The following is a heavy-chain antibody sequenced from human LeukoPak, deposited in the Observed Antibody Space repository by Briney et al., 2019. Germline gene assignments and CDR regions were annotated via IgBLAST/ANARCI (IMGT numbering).Heavy chain of an antibody. D-gene: IGHD4-17*01. J-gene: IGHJ4*02. Sequence: GSLRLSCAASGFTFSSYSMNWVHQAPGKGLEWVSSISSSSSYIYFADSVKGRFTISRDNAKNSLYLQMNSLRAEDTAVYYCARDPSPYGDSTDALDYWGQGTLVTVSS. V-gene: IGHV3-21*01. CDR2: ISSSSSYI. CDR3: ARDPSPYGDSTDALDY. CDR1: GFTFSSYS.